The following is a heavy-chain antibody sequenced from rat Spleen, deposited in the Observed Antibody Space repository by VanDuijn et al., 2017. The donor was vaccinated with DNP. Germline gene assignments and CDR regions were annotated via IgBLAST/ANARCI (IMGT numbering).Heavy chain of an antibody. Sequence: QVQLKESGPGLVQPSQTLSLTCTVSGFSLTNYGVSWVRQPPGKGLEWIAAISSGGNTYYNSALKSRLTISRDTSKSQVFLKMNSLQTEDTAIYFGSRQLGVDWGQGVLVTVSS. CDR3: SRQLGVD. D-gene: IGHD1-10*01. CDR1: GFSLTNYG. J-gene: IGHJ2*01. V-gene: IGHV2S12*01. CDR2: ISSGGNT.